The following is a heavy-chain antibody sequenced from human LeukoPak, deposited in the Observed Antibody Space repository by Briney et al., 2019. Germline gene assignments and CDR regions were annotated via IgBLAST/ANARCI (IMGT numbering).Heavy chain of an antibody. J-gene: IGHJ6*02. CDR3: ARVRSSDFWSGYYYYYYGMDV. CDR1: GFTVSSNY. Sequence: GGSLRLSCAAPGFTVSSNYMSWVRQAPGKGLEWVAVIWYDGSNKYYADSVKGRFTISRDNSKNTLYLQMNSLRAEDTAVYYCARVRSSDFWSGYYYYYYGMDVWGQGTTVTVSS. D-gene: IGHD3-3*01. CDR2: IWYDGSNK. V-gene: IGHV3-33*08.